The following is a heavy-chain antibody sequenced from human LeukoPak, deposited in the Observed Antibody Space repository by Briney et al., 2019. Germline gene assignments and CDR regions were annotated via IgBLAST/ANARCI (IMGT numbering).Heavy chain of an antibody. V-gene: IGHV1-2*02. D-gene: IGHD6-19*01. CDR1: GYTFTDYY. Sequence: ASVKVSCKASGYTFTDYYIHWVRQAPGQGLEWMGWINPNSGGTNSAQKFQGRVTKTKDTSISTAYMELSRLRSDDTAVYFCARAIAVVDYWGQGTLVTVSS. J-gene: IGHJ4*02. CDR2: INPNSGGT. CDR3: ARAIAVVDY.